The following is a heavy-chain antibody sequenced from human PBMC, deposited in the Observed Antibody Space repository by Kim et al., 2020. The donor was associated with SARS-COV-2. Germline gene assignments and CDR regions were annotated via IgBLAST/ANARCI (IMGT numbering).Heavy chain of an antibody. J-gene: IGHJ4*02. CDR3: ARDPRYCSSTSCYRNFDY. Sequence: GGSLRLSCAASGFTFSSYSMNWVRQAPGKGLEWVSSISSSSSYIYYADSVKGRFTISRDNAKNSLYLQMNSLRAEDTAVYYCARDPRYCSSTSCYRNFDYWGQVTLVTVSS. V-gene: IGHV3-21*01. CDR1: GFTFSSYS. D-gene: IGHD2-2*01. CDR2: ISSSSSYI.